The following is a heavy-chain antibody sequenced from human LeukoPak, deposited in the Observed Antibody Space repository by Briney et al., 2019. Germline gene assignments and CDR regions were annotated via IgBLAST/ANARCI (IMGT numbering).Heavy chain of an antibody. V-gene: IGHV3-74*01. CDR1: GFTFSSYW. CDR2: INSDGSST. Sequence: GGSLRPSCAASGFTFSSYWMDWVRQAPGKGLVWVSRINSDGSSTSYADSVKGRFTISRDNAKNTLYLQMNSLRAEDTAVYYCAREELLDAFDIWGQGTMVTVSS. J-gene: IGHJ3*02. CDR3: AREELLDAFDI. D-gene: IGHD1-26*01.